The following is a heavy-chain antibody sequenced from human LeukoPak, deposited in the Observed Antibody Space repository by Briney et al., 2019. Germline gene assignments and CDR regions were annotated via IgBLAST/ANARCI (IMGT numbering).Heavy chain of an antibody. V-gene: IGHV3-23*01. CDR1: GFIFSSYA. Sequence: GGSLRLSCVASGFIFSSYAMSWVHQAPGKGLEWVSAMGGSGGSTYFAGSVKGRFTISRDNSKNTLYLQMNSLRAEDTAVYYCAKGLAFDYWGQGTLVTVSS. CDR3: AKGLAFDY. CDR2: MGGSGGST. J-gene: IGHJ4*02.